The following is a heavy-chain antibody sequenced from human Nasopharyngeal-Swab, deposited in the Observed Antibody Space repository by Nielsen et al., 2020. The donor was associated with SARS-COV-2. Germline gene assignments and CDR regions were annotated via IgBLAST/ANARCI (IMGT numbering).Heavy chain of an antibody. CDR2: INHSGST. Sequence: WIRQPPGKGLEWIGEINHSGSTNYSPSLKSRVTISVDTPKNQFSLKLSSVTAADTAVYYCAGAVAGTGWDYWGQGTLVTVSS. V-gene: IGHV4-34*13. CDR3: AGAVAGTGWDY. J-gene: IGHJ4*02. D-gene: IGHD6-19*01.